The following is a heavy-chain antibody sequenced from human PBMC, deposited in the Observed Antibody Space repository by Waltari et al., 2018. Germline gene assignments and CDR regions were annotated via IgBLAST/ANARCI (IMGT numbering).Heavy chain of an antibody. D-gene: IGHD3-16*01. V-gene: IGHV1-18*01. CDR1: GYIFSNYG. CDR3: ARDDVDSSAFGGF. J-gene: IGHJ4*02. CDR2: ISGYNGYA. Sequence: QLVQSGAEVKKPGASVKVSCKGSGYIFSNYGVTWVRQAPGQGLEWMGWISGYNGYAKYEEKFEGRVTMTRDTSTSTAYMGIRGLRSDDTAVYFCARDDVDSSAFGGFWGQGTQVTVSS.